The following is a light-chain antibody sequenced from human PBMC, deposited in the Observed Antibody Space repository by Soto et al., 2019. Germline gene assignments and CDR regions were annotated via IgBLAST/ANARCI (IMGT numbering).Light chain of an antibody. CDR2: EVS. V-gene: IGLV2-23*02. J-gene: IGLJ2*01. CDR1: SSDVGSYNL. Sequence: QSVLTQPASVSGSPGQSITISCTGTSSDVGSYNLVSWYQQHPGKAPKLMIFEVSERPSGVSNRFSGSKSDNTASLTISGPQAEDEGDYYCSSYAGSSTVVIGGGTKVTVL. CDR3: SSYAGSSTVV.